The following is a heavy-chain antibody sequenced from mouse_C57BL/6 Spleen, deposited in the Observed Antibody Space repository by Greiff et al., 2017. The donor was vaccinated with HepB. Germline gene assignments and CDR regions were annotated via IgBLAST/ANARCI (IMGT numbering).Heavy chain of an antibody. CDR2: IWSGGST. J-gene: IGHJ1*03. CDR3: ARNEDYDGHWYFDV. CDR1: GFSLTSYG. V-gene: IGHV2-2*01. D-gene: IGHD2-4*01. Sequence: VKLMESGPGLVQPSQSLSITCTVSGFSLTSYGVHWVRQSPGKGLEWLGVIWSGGSTDYNAAFISRLSISKDNSKSQVFFKMNSLQADDTAIYYCARNEDYDGHWYFDVWGTGTTVTVSS.